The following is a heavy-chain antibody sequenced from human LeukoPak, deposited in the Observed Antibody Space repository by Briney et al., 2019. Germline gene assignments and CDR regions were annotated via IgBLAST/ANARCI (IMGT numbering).Heavy chain of an antibody. J-gene: IGHJ4*02. CDR1: GFTFSTYW. V-gene: IGHV3-7*01. CDR2: IQQDGSEK. D-gene: IGHD3-10*01. Sequence: GRSLRLSCAASGFTFSTYWMSWVRQAPGKGLEWVATIQQDGSEKYYVDSVKGRFTISRDNAKNSLYLQINSLRAEDTAVYYCARGHYQIELWGQGTLVTVSS. CDR3: ARGHYQIEL.